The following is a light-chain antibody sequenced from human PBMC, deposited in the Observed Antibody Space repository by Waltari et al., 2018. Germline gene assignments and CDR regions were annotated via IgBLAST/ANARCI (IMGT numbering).Light chain of an antibody. J-gene: IGLJ1*01. Sequence: HSGLTQPASLYGPPGQPVNLYCTGSSNDVRTYNIVPWHQQQPGKAPKLMIFEVNKRPSGVSDRFSGSKSGNTASLTISGLQAEDEADYYCCSYAGSSRYVFGTGTKVTVL. CDR2: EVN. CDR3: CSYAGSSRYV. CDR1: SNDVRTYNI. V-gene: IGLV2-23*02.